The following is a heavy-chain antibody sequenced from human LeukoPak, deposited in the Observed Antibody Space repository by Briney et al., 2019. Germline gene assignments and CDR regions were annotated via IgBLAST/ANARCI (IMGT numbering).Heavy chain of an antibody. CDR3: ARGEWDLLFDY. CDR2: IYYSGST. J-gene: IGHJ4*02. Sequence: PSETLSLTCTVSGGSISSSSYYWGWIRQPPGKGLGWIGSIYYSGSTYYNPSLKSRVTISVDTSKNQFSLKLSSVTAADTAVYYCARGEWDLLFDYWGQGTLVTVSS. V-gene: IGHV4-39*07. D-gene: IGHD1-26*01. CDR1: GGSISSSSYY.